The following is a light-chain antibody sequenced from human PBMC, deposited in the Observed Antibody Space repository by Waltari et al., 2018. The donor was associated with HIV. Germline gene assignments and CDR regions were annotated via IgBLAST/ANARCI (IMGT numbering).Light chain of an antibody. CDR1: QRVRTS. V-gene: IGKV1-5*03. CDR2: KAS. Sequence: DIQMTQSPSTLSASVGDRVTITCRATQRVRTSLAGYQQKHGRSPKLLIYKASTLATEVPSRFSGSGSGTEFNLTISGLLSVDFATYYCLQYEGDTRTFGRGTTV. CDR3: LQYEGDTRT. J-gene: IGKJ1*01.